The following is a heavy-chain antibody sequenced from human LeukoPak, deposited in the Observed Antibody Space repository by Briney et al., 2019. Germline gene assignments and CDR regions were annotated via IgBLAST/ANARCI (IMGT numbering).Heavy chain of an antibody. J-gene: IGHJ4*02. Sequence: GGSLRLSCAASGFTVRSNYMSWVRQAPGKGLEWVSVMYSGGGTYYADSVKGRFTISRDNSKNTVYLQMNSLRAEDTAVYYCVREWLSSGADNWGQGSLVTVPS. CDR2: MYSGGGT. CDR1: GFTVRSNY. V-gene: IGHV3-66*01. CDR3: VREWLSSGADN. D-gene: IGHD1-26*01.